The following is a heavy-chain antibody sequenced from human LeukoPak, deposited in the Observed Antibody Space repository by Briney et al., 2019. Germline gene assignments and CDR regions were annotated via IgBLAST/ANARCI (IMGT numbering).Heavy chain of an antibody. Sequence: SQTLSLTCAISGDSASSNSAAWTWFRQSPSRGLEWLGRTYYRSKWYSDYVVSAKSRITINPDISQNQFSLQMNSVTPEDTAVYYCARGTGTFDYWGQGTLVTVSS. D-gene: IGHD1-7*01. CDR1: GDSASSNSAA. CDR3: ARGTGTFDY. CDR2: TYYRSKWYS. J-gene: IGHJ4*02. V-gene: IGHV6-1*01.